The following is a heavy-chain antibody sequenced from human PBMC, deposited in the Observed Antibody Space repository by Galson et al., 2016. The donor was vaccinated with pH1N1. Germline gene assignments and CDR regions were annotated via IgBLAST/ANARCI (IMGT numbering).Heavy chain of an antibody. J-gene: IGHJ6*03. CDR3: VSAAAPGYPYYYYVHMDV. D-gene: IGHD1-1*01. CDR2: INLHNGDT. V-gene: IGHV1-2*02. Sequence: SVKVSCKSSGFTFTGYHMHWVRQAPGQGLEWMGWINLHNGDTNFAQKFQGRVTMTRDTSMNTAYMELSDLRFDDTAVYHCVSAAAPGYPYYYYVHMDVWARGTTVTVSS. CDR1: GFTFTGYH.